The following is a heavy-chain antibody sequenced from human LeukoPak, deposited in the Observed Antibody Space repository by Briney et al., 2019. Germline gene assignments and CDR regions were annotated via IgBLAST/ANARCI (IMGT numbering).Heavy chain of an antibody. CDR2: INPNSGGT. J-gene: IGHJ4*02. CDR3: ARDGGAYCGGDCYFADDY. V-gene: IGHV1-2*02. Sequence: ASVKVSCKASVYTFTGYYMHWVRQAPGQGLEWMGWINPNSGGTDYAQKSQGRVTMTRDTSISAAYMELSRLRSDDTAVYYCARDGGAYCGGDCYFADDYWGQGTLVTVSS. CDR1: VYTFTGYY. D-gene: IGHD2-21*02.